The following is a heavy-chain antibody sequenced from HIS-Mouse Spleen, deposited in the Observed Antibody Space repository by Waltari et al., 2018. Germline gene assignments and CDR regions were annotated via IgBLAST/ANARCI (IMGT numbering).Heavy chain of an antibody. CDR1: GYTFTSYY. CDR3: ASFAGDTAMVKVNYYYYGMDV. Sequence: QVQLVQSGAEVKKPGASVKVSCKASGYTFTSYYMHWVRQAPGQGLEWMGIINPSGGSTIYAQKFQGRVTMTRDTSTSTVYMELSSLRSEDTAVYYCASFAGDTAMVKVNYYYYGMDVWGQGTTVTVSS. J-gene: IGHJ6*02. CDR2: INPSGGST. V-gene: IGHV1-46*03. D-gene: IGHD5-18*01.